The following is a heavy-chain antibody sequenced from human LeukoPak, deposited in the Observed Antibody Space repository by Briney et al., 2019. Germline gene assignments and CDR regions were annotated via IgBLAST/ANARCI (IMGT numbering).Heavy chain of an antibody. J-gene: IGHJ4*02. CDR3: ARVSVGRYYFDN. D-gene: IGHD3-3*02. CDR2: INPDGSTT. V-gene: IGHV3-74*01. Sequence: GGSLRLSCAASGFTFSSYWMHWVRQAPGKGLVWVSRINPDGSTTSYADSVKGRFTISRDSAKNTLYLQMNSPRAEDTAVYYCARVSVGRYYFDNWGQGTPVTVS. CDR1: GFTFSSYW.